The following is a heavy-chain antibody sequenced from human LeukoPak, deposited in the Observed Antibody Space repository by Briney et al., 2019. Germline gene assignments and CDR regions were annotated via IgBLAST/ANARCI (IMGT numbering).Heavy chain of an antibody. CDR1: GDSISSSSSY. D-gene: IGHD6-13*01. CDR2: INHSGST. CDR3: ARHASRYSSSWRY. V-gene: IGHV4-39*01. J-gene: IGHJ4*02. Sequence: PSETLSLTCTVSGDSISSSSSYWGWIRQPPGKGLEWIGEINHSGSTNYNPSLKSRVTISVDTSKNQFSLKLSSVTAADTAVYYCARHASRYSSSWRYWGQGTLVTVSS.